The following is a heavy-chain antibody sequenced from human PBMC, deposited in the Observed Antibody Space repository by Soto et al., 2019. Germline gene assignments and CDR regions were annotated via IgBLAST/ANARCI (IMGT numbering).Heavy chain of an antibody. V-gene: IGHV1-2*02. CDR3: ARDAASIVVVPAAILSYYYGMDV. D-gene: IGHD2-2*02. Sequence: ASVKVSCKASGYTFTGYYMHWVRQAPGQGLEWMGWINPNSGGTNYAQKFQGRVTMTRDTSISTAYMELSRLRSDDTAVYYCARDAASIVVVPAAILSYYYGMDVWGQGTTVTVSS. CDR1: GYTFTGYY. CDR2: INPNSGGT. J-gene: IGHJ6*02.